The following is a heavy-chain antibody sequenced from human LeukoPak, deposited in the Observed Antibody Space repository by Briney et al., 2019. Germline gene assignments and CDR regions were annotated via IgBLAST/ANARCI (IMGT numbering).Heavy chain of an antibody. D-gene: IGHD2-15*01. CDR2: IIPILGIA. V-gene: IGHV1-69*04. CDR1: GYTFTSYG. J-gene: IGHJ4*02. CDR3: ARDSSGCSGGSCYFNPSDY. Sequence: SVKVSCKASGYTFTSYGISWVRQAPGQGLEWMGRIIPILGIANYAQKFQGRVTITADKSTSTAYMELSSLRSEDTAVYYCARDSSGCSGGSCYFNPSDYWGQGTLVTVSS.